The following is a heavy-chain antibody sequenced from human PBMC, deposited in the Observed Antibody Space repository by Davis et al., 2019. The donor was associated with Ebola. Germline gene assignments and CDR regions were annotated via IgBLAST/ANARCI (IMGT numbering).Heavy chain of an antibody. J-gene: IGHJ4*02. CDR3: ASALSWWYYFEN. D-gene: IGHD2-15*01. Sequence: GGPLRLSCSASGFTFSDYYMNWIRQTPGKGLEWVSYISTSGDTKYYADSVKGRFTISRDNAKNSLYLQLNSLRDEDTAVYYCASALSWWYYFENWGQGTLVTVSS. V-gene: IGHV3-11*04. CDR1: GFTFSDYY. CDR2: ISTSGDTK.